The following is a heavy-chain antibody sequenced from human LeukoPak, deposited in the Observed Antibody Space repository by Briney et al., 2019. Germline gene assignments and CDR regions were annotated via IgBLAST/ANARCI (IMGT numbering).Heavy chain of an antibody. D-gene: IGHD2-2*02. Sequence: PSETLSLTCTVSGGSISSGGYYWSWIRQPPGKGLEWIGYIYHSGSTYYNPSLKSRVTISVDRSKNQFSLKLSSVTAADTAVYYCAREAVVPAAIRWFDPWGQGTLVTVSS. J-gene: IGHJ5*02. CDR2: IYHSGST. CDR3: AREAVVPAAIRWFDP. CDR1: GGSISSGGYY. V-gene: IGHV4-30-2*01.